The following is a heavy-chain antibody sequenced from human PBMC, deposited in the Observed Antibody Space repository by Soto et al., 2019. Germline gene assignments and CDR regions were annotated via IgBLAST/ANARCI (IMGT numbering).Heavy chain of an antibody. Sequence: QITLKESGPTLVKPTQTLTLTCTFSGFSLNTFGMGVGWIRQPPGKALEWLAPIYWNDDKRYNPALNSRLTXXXXXXKNLVVLTMTNVDTVDAATYYCVHSPVSSPSDYWGQGTLVTISS. CDR1: GFSLNTFGMG. D-gene: IGHD6-6*01. J-gene: IGHJ4*02. CDR2: IYWNDDK. V-gene: IGHV2-5*01. CDR3: VHSPVSSPSDY.